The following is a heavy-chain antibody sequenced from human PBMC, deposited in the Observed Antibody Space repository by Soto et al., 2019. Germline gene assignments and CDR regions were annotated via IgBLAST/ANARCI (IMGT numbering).Heavy chain of an antibody. V-gene: IGHV1-18*01. CDR1: GYTFTSYG. D-gene: IGHD3-10*01. J-gene: IGHJ6*02. CDR3: ARDGFGEHYGMDV. CDR2: ISAYNGNT. Sequence: QVQLVQSGAEVKKPGASVKVSCKASGYTFTSYGISWVRQAPGQGLEWMGWISAYNGNTNYAQKHQGRVTRSTDTSSSKGYMELRSLRSDDTAVYYCARDGFGEHYGMDVWGQGTTVTVSS.